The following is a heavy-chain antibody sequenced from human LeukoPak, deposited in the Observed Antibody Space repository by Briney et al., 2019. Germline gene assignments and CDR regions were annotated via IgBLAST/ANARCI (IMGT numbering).Heavy chain of an antibody. D-gene: IGHD6-13*01. V-gene: IGHV3-23*01. CDR3: AKDSSSWYLAGSFDY. Sequence: PGGSLRLSCAASGFTFSSYAMSGVRQAPGKGLEGVSAISGSGGSTYYADSVKGRFTISRDNSKNTLYLQMNSLRAEDTAVYYCAKDSSSWYLAGSFDYWGQGTLVTVSS. CDR2: ISGSGGST. CDR1: GFTFSSYA. J-gene: IGHJ4*02.